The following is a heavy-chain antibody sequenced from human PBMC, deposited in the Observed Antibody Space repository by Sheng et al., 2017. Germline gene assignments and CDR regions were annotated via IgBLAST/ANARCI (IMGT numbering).Heavy chain of an antibody. CDR2: IYYSGST. CDR1: GGSISSSSYY. V-gene: IGHV4-39*07. Sequence: QLQLQESGPGLVKPSETLSLTCTVSGGSISSSSYYWGWIRQPPGKGLEWIGSIYYSGSTYYNPSLKSRVTISVDTSKNQFSLKLSSVTAADTAVYYCAREGTTVTTYASCWCQGTLVTVSS. D-gene: IGHD4-17*01. J-gene: IGHJ4*02. CDR3: AREGTTVTTYASC.